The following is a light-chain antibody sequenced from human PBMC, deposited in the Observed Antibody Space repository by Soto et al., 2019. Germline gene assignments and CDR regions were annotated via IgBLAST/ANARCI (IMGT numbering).Light chain of an antibody. J-gene: IGKJ5*01. CDR1: RDIGKF. CDR2: DAS. CDR3: QRYDSLPPT. V-gene: IGKV1-33*01. Sequence: DIQMTQSPSSLSASVGDRVTITCQASRDIGKFLNWFQKKPGKAPKLLIYDASNLQTGVTSRFSGSGSGTDFTFTITNLQPEDFATYYCQRYDSLPPTFGQGTRLEIK.